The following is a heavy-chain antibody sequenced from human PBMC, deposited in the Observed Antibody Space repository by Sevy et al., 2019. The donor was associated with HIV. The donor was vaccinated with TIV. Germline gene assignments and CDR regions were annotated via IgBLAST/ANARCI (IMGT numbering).Heavy chain of an antibody. CDR3: ARSSGEKKYYDFWSGYDENYYYGMDV. J-gene: IGHJ6*02. CDR1: GYTFTSYG. CDR2: ISAYNGNT. V-gene: IGHV1-18*01. D-gene: IGHD3-3*01. Sequence: ASVKVSCKASGYTFTSYGISWVRQAHGQGLEWMGWISAYNGNTNYAQKLQGRVTMTTDTSTSTAYMELRSLRSDDTAVYYCARSSGEKKYYDFWSGYDENYYYGMDVWGQGTTVTVSS.